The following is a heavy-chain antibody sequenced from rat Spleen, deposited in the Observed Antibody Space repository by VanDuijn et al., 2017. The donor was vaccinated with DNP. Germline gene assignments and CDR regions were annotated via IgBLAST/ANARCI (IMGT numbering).Heavy chain of an antibody. CDR1: GFSLTYYT. CDR2: MNYNGDT. D-gene: IGHD1-3*01. J-gene: IGHJ2*01. CDR3: TREVATSFDY. Sequence: QVQLRESGPGLVQPSQTLSLTCTVSGFSLTYYTIGWVRQPSGRGLEWMGKMNYNGDTSYNSALTSRLSISRDTSKKQVFLKMDSLQTDDTGAYYCTREVATSFDYWGQGVMVTVSS. V-gene: IGHV2-63*01.